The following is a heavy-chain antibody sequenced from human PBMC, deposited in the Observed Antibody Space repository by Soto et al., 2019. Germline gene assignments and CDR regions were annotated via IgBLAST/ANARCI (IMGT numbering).Heavy chain of an antibody. CDR1: GYSFATSG. D-gene: IGHD3-22*01. Sequence: QVKLVQSGTEVKKPGASLKVSCKASGYSFATSGISWVRQAPGQGLEWMGWISVYNGNTNYDQKLHDRITMTTDTSTTTAYLELRSLRSDATAVYYGARAGQYYDSSGYVSWGQGTLVNVSS. J-gene: IGHJ4*02. V-gene: IGHV1-18*01. CDR3: ARAGQYYDSSGYVS. CDR2: ISVYNGNT.